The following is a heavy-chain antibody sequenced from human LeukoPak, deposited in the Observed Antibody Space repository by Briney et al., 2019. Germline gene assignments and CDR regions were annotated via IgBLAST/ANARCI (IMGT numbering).Heavy chain of an antibody. V-gene: IGHV4-38-2*02. CDR3: AGIIVGDTSYDY. CDR1: GYSISSGYY. CDR2: IYHSGST. J-gene: IGHJ4*02. D-gene: IGHD1-26*01. Sequence: SETLSLTCTVSGYSISSGYYWGWIRQPPGKGLEWIWSIYHSGSTYYNPSLKSRVTISVDTSKNQFSLKMSSVTAADTAVYYCAGIIVGDTSYDYWGQGTLVTVSS.